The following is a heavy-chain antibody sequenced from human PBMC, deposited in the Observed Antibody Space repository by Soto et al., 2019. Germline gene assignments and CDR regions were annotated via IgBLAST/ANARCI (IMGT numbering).Heavy chain of an antibody. J-gene: IGHJ4*02. D-gene: IGHD3-22*01. CDR1: GFTFGRYV. V-gene: IGHV3-30*18. CDR3: AKHMDDSGYFYVEGADH. Sequence: HVQLVESGGGVVQPGRSLRLSCVASGFTFGRYVMHWVRQFPGRGLEWVAVISYTGANTYYVGSVRGRFTISRDNSKNTLYLQMNSLRAEDTAMYYCAKHMDDSGYFYVEGADHWGQGTLVTVSS. CDR2: ISYTGANT.